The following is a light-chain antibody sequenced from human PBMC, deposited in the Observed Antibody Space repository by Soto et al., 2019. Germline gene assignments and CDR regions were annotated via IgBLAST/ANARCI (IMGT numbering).Light chain of an antibody. CDR2: AAF. Sequence: DIQMTQSPSSLSASGGDRVTITCRASQSISNYLNWYQQKPGKAPKLLIYAAFSLQSGVPSRFSGSGSGTDFTLTISSLQPEDFATYYCQQSYSTPRTFGQGTKVEIK. J-gene: IGKJ1*01. CDR3: QQSYSTPRT. V-gene: IGKV1-39*01. CDR1: QSISNY.